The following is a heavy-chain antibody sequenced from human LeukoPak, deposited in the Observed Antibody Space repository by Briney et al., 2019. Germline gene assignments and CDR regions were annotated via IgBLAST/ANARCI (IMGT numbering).Heavy chain of an antibody. Sequence: GGSLRLSCAASGFTFKTYGMHWVRQAPGKGLEWVSSISSTGSPIFYADSVKGRFTISRDNAKNSLYLQMNSLRAEDTAVYYCGRGFYDILTTYYYFDYWGQGTLVTVSS. V-gene: IGHV3-21*01. J-gene: IGHJ4*02. D-gene: IGHD3-9*01. CDR2: ISSTGSPI. CDR3: GRGFYDILTTYYYFDY. CDR1: GFTFKTYG.